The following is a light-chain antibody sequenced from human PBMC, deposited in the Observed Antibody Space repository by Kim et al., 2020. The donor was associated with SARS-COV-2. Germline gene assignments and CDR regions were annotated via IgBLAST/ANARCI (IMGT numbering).Light chain of an antibody. CDR1: QGVGSN. Sequence: SPGERATLSCRAGQGVGSNLAWYQQKPGQAPRLLIYGASTRATDIPARFSGSGSGTEFTLTISSLQSEDFAVYYCQQYNNWPPITFGQGTRLEIK. V-gene: IGKV3-15*01. J-gene: IGKJ5*01. CDR3: QQYNNWPPIT. CDR2: GAS.